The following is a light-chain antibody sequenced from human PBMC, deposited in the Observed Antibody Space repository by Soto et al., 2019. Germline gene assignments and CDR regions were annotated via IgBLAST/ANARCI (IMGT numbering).Light chain of an antibody. V-gene: IGKV3-15*01. J-gene: IGKJ4*02. CDR3: QQYKNWPPLT. Sequence: EIVMTQSPATLSVSPGERATLSCRASQSVSSNLAWYQQKPGQGPRLLIYGAFTRATGIPARFSGSGSGTEFTLTISSRQSEDFAVYYCQQYKNWPPLTFGGGTKVEIK. CDR2: GAF. CDR1: QSVSSN.